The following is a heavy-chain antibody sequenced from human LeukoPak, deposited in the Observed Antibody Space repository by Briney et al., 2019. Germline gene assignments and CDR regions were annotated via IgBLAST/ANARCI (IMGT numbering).Heavy chain of an antibody. CDR2: ILSDGSKE. CDR3: ARRTARPQGAFDI. D-gene: IGHD6-6*01. J-gene: IGHJ3*02. CDR1: GFTFSSYG. Sequence: PGGSLRLSCAASGFTFSSYGMHWVRQAPGKGLEWVAVILSDGSKEFYTDSVKGRFTISRDNSKNTLYLQMNSLRAEDTAVYYCARRTARPQGAFDIWGQGTMVTVSS. V-gene: IGHV3-33*01.